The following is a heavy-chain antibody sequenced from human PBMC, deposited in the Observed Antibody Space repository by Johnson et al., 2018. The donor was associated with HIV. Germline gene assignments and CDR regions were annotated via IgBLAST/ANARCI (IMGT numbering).Heavy chain of an antibody. J-gene: IGHJ3*02. CDR3: AKDIGDGYNRWGAFDI. CDR1: GFTFDDYG. Sequence: EQLVESGGGVVRPGGSLRLSCAAAGFTFDDYGMSWVRQTPGKGLEWVSVIYSGGSTYYADSEKGRFTISRDNSKNTLYLQMNSLRAEDTAVYYCAKDIGDGYNRWGAFDIWGQGTMVTVSS. CDR2: IYSGGST. D-gene: IGHD5-24*01. V-gene: IGHV3-66*01.